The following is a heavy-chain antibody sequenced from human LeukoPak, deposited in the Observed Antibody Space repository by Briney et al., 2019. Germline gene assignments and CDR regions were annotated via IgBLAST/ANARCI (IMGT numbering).Heavy chain of an antibody. CDR3: AKNAGYSYGLYYFDY. V-gene: IGHV3-23*01. J-gene: IGHJ4*02. Sequence: GGSLRLSCTASGFPFSSYAMSWVRQAPGKGLEWVSSIISSGGVTYYTDSLKGRFTVSRDNSRNTVYLQMDSLRAEDSAVYYCAKNAGYSYGLYYFDYWGQGTLVTVSS. D-gene: IGHD5-18*01. CDR1: GFPFSSYA. CDR2: IISSGGVT.